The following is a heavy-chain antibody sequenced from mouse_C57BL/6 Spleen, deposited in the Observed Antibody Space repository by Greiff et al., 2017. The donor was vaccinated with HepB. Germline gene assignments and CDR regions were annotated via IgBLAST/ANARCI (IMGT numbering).Heavy chain of an antibody. D-gene: IGHD1-1*01. V-gene: IGHV1-82*01. Sequence: VQLQQSGPELVKPGASVKISCKASGYAFSSSWMNWVKQRPGKGLEWIGRIYPGDGDTNYNGKFKGKATLTADKSSSTAYMQLSSLTSEDSAVYFCAREDYGMDYWGQGTSVTVSS. J-gene: IGHJ4*01. CDR3: AREDYGMDY. CDR1: GYAFSSSW. CDR2: IYPGDGDT.